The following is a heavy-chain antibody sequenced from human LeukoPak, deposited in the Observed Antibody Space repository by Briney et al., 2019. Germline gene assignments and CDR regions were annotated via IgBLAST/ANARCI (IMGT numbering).Heavy chain of an antibody. D-gene: IGHD6-19*01. J-gene: IGHJ4*02. CDR1: AFTFSSSW. V-gene: IGHV3-74*01. CDR3: ARVVADSSGWYGSR. Sequence: RRSLRLSCAASAFTFSSSWMHWVRQPPGNGMVWVTPLKSDGTSTSYAASVKGRFTVSKDIAKKTLYLQMNSLRAEYMAVYYCARVVADSSGWYGSRWGQGTLVSVSS. CDR2: LKSDGTST.